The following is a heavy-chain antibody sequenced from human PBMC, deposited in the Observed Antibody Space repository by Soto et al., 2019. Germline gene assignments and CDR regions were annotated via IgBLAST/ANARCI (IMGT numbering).Heavy chain of an antibody. CDR1: GGSITSGGYS. Sequence: QLQLQESGSGLVKPSQTLSLTCAVSGGSITSGGYSWSWIRRPPGKGLECIGSIHHRGSTYYNPSLKSRVSIAVDRPMNEFSLELSSVTAADTAVYYCASVYGDHGDGFDIWGQGTMVTVSS. CDR2: IHHRGST. CDR3: ASVYGDHGDGFDI. J-gene: IGHJ3*02. V-gene: IGHV4-30-2*01. D-gene: IGHD4-17*01.